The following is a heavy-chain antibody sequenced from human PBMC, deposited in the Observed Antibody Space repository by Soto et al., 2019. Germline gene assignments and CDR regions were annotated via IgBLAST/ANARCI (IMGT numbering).Heavy chain of an antibody. J-gene: IGHJ4*02. D-gene: IGHD4-17*01. Sequence: SETLSLTCNLSCGSVIDYYWSWIRQAPGKGLEWIGYIHERGVTNYNPSLKSRVTMSVDTSKNQFSLTLRSVHTADTAIYFCARDPAGDYGHWGRGTLVTVSS. CDR2: IHERGVT. V-gene: IGHV4-59*02. CDR3: ARDPAGDYGH. CDR1: CGSVIDYY.